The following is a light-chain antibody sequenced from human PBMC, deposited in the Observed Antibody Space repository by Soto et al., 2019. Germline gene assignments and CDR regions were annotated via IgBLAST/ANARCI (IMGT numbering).Light chain of an antibody. V-gene: IGLV2-14*03. CDR1: SSDVVAYDF. CDR2: EVS. J-gene: IGLJ1*01. Sequence: QSALAQPASVSGSPGQSITISCTGTSSDVVAYDFVSWYQQHPDKAPKLMIYEVSNRPSGVSYRFSGSKSVNTATLTISGLQAEDEADYYCSSYTTSSTRVFGTGTKVTVL. CDR3: SSYTTSSTRV.